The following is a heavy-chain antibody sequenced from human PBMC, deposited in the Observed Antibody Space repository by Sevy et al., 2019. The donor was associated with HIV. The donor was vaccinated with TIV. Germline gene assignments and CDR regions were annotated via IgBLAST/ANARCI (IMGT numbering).Heavy chain of an antibody. D-gene: IGHD3-22*01. Sequence: GGSLRLSCIAFGFTFSNYEMNWVRQAPGKGLEWVSYITSSGSTIYYADSVKGRFTISRDNGKNSLYLQMNSLRAEDTAVYYCARATYYYDTSGPYFFDFWGQGTLVTVSS. CDR1: GFTFSNYE. V-gene: IGHV3-48*03. J-gene: IGHJ4*02. CDR2: ITSSGSTI. CDR3: ARATYYYDTSGPYFFDF.